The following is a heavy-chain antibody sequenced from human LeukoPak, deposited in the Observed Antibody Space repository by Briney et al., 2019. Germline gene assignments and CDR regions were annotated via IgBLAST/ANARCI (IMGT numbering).Heavy chain of an antibody. CDR3: AKDYYYGPSAIDY. CDR1: GFTFSSYA. Sequence: GGSLRLSCAASGFTFSSYAMSWVRQAPGKGLEWVSTISASGGSTYYADSVKGRFTISRDNSKNTLYLQMNSLRAEDTAVYYCAKDYYYGPSAIDYWGQGTLVTVSS. D-gene: IGHD3-10*01. J-gene: IGHJ4*02. CDR2: ISASGGST. V-gene: IGHV3-23*01.